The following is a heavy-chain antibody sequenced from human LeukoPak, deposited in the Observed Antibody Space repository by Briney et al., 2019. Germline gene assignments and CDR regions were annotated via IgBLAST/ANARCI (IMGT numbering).Heavy chain of an antibody. D-gene: IGHD2-15*01. CDR2: IKGKTDGGTT. V-gene: IGHV3-15*01. CDR1: GFTFSNAW. CDR3: TTDVLGYCSGGSCYYFDY. Sequence: GGSLRLSCAASGFTFSNAWMSWVRQAPGKGLEWVGRIKGKTDGGTTDYAAPVKGRFTISRDDSKNTLYLQMNSLKIEDTAVYYCTTDVLGYCSGGSCYYFDYWGQGTLVTVSS. J-gene: IGHJ4*02.